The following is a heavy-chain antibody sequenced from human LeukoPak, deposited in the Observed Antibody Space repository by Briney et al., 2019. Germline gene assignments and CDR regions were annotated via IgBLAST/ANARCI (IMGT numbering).Heavy chain of an antibody. CDR3: ATDRGSSWRTVFDY. V-gene: IGHV1-24*01. Sequence: ASVKVSCKVSGYTLTELSMHWVRQAPGKGLEWMGGFDPEDGETIYAQKFQGRVTMTEDTSTDTAYMELSSLRSEDTAVYYCATDRGSSWRTVFDYWGQGTLVTVSS. CDR1: GYTLTELS. J-gene: IGHJ4*02. D-gene: IGHD6-13*01. CDR2: FDPEDGET.